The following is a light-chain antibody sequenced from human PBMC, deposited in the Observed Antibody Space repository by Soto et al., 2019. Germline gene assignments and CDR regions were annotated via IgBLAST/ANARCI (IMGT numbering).Light chain of an antibody. CDR3: SSYAGSNNQV. CDR1: SSDVGGYNY. CDR2: KVS. J-gene: IGLJ1*01. Sequence: QSALTQPPSASGSPGQSVTISCTGTSSDVGGYNYVSWYQQHPGRAPKLMIYKVSKRPSGVPDRFSGSKSGNTASLTVSGLQTEDEADYYCSSYAGSNNQVFGTGTKLTVL. V-gene: IGLV2-8*01.